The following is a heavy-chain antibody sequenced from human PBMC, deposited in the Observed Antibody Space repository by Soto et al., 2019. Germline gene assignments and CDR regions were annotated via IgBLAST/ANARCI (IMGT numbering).Heavy chain of an antibody. V-gene: IGHV5-51*01. Sequence: XESLKVSWKRSANSFTRYLSGLLRQVPGKGLEWMGIIYPGDSDTRYSPSFQGQVTISADKSISTAYLQWSSLKASDTAMYYCERFVSVATTTGDYWGQGTRVIVSS. J-gene: IGHJ4*02. CDR2: IYPGDSDT. CDR1: ANSFTRYL. D-gene: IGHD5-12*01. CDR3: ERFVSVATTTGDY.